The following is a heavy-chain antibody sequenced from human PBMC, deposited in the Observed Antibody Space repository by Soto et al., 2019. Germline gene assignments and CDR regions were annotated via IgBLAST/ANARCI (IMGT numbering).Heavy chain of an antibody. CDR1: GYTFTSYD. V-gene: IGHV1-8*01. Sequence: QVQLVQSGAEVKKPGASVKVSCKASGYTFTSYDINWVRQATGQGLEWMGWMNPNSGNTGYAQKFQGRVTMTRNTSQSIVDMELSILRAADTAVYYCAREKGRRKIDYWGRDTWSPSP. CDR2: MNPNSGNT. J-gene: IGHJ4*02. CDR3: AREKGRRKIDY.